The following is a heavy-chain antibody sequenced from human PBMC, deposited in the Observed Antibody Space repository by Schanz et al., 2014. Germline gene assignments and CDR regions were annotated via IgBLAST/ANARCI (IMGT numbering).Heavy chain of an antibody. J-gene: IGHJ6*02. V-gene: IGHV3-43*01. CDR1: GFSFDDYT. CDR2: IDRDGGHT. CDR3: AKDSRGSSFDMDV. Sequence: EVQLVESGGVVAQPGGSLRLSCAASGFSFDDYTMHWVRQAPGKGLEWVSLIDRDGGHTYYADSVKGRFTISRDNSKNSLYLRMNSLRTEDNALYYCAKDSRGSSFDMDVWGQGTTVSVSS. D-gene: IGHD1-26*01.